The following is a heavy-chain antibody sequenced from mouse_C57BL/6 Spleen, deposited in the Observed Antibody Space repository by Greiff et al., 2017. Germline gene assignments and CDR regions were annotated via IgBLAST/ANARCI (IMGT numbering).Heavy chain of an antibody. CDR2: INPNNGGT. J-gene: IGHJ2*01. CDR1: GYTFTDYN. CDR3: ARVYYGNYRGDYFDY. Sequence: EVQLQQSGPELVKPGASVKIPCKASGYTFTDYNMDWVKQSHGKSLEWIGDINPNNGGTIYNQKFKGKATLTVDKSSSTAYMELRSLTSEDTAVYYCARVYYGNYRGDYFDYWGQGTTLTVSS. V-gene: IGHV1-18*01. D-gene: IGHD2-1*01.